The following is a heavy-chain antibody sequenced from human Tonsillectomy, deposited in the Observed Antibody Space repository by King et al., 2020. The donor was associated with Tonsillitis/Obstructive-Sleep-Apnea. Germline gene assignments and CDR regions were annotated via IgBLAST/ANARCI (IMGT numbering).Heavy chain of an antibody. CDR2: IYHSGST. J-gene: IGHJ3*02. V-gene: IGHV4-4*02. D-gene: IGHD6-19*01. Sequence: VQLQESGPGLVKPSGTLSLTCAVSGGSISSSNWWSWVRQPPGKGLEWIGEIYHSGSTNYNPSLKSRVTLSVDKSKNQFSLKLSSVTAADTAVYYCARRAEWLANAFDIWGQGTMVTVSS. CDR1: GGSISSSNW. CDR3: ARRAEWLANAFDI.